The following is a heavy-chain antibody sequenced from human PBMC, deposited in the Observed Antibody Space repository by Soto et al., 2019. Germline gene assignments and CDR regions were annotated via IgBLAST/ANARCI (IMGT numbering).Heavy chain of an antibody. V-gene: IGHV3-23*01. D-gene: IGHD5-18*01. CDR2: ISGSGGST. CDR3: AKVRGKHSYGPYHFDY. CDR1: GFTFSSYA. Sequence: GGSLRLSCAASGFTFSSYAMSWVRQAPGKGLEWVSAISGSGGSTYYADSVKGRFTISRDNSKNTLYLQMNSLRAEDTAVYYCAKVRGKHSYGPYHFDYWGQGNLVTVSS. J-gene: IGHJ4*02.